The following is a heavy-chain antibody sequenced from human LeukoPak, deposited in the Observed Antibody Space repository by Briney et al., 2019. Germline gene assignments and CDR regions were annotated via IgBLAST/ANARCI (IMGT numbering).Heavy chain of an antibody. Sequence: SETVSLTCGVSGGSFNDYYWTWIRQTPGEGLEWIGQINHRGSSSYNPSLQSRVTLSIDTSRAQFSLKVTSVTAADTAVYYCARKAGGHSYEYANVILYWGQGTPVVVSP. J-gene: IGHJ1*01. V-gene: IGHV4-34*01. CDR2: INHRGSS. CDR3: ARKAGGHSYEYANVILY. D-gene: IGHD5-18*01. CDR1: GGSFNDYY.